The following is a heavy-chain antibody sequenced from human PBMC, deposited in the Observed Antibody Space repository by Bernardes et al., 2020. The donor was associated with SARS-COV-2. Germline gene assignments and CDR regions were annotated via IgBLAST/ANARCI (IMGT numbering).Heavy chain of an antibody. CDR2: IKSKTDGGTT. V-gene: IGHV3-15*01. Sequence: GSLRISCAASGFTFSNAWMSWVRQAPGTGLEWVGRIKSKTDGGTTDYAAPVKGRFTISRDDSKNTLYLQMNSLKTGDTAVYYCTTGGAITIFGVVIVMDAFDIWGQGTMVTVSS. CDR3: TTGGAITIFGVVIVMDAFDI. J-gene: IGHJ3*02. CDR1: GFTFSNAW. D-gene: IGHD3-3*01.